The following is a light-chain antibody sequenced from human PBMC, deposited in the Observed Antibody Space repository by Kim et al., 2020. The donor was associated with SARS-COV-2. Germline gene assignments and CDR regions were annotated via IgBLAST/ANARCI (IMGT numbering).Light chain of an antibody. V-gene: IGKV1-39*01. CDR2: GAS. J-gene: IGKJ2*01. Sequence: GHRVISTCRASKSISNYLNWYQQRPGKAPKLLIYGASSLQSGVPSRFSGGGSGTEFTLTISSLQAEDFATYYCQQSFSSPPYTFGQGTKLEI. CDR1: KSISNY. CDR3: QQSFSSPPYT.